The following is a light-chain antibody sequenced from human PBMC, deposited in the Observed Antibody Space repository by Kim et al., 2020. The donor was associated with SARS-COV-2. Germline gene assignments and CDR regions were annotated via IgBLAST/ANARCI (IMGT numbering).Light chain of an antibody. CDR1: SSDVGVYSY. J-gene: IGLJ3*02. Sequence: GQSLTLSSTGTSSDVGVYSYVSWYQQHPGKAPRLMIYAVTKRPSGVPDRFSGSKSGNTASLSISGLQAEDEADYYCCSYAGSYTWVFGGGTQLTVL. CDR3: CSYAGSYTWV. CDR2: AVT. V-gene: IGLV2-11*03.